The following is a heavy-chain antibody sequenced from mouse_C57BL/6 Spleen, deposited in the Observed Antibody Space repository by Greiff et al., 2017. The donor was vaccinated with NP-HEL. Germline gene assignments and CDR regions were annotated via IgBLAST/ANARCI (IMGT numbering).Heavy chain of an antibody. J-gene: IGHJ3*01. Sequence: EVQLQQSGPELVKPGASVKISCKASGYTFTDYYMNWVKQSHGKSLEWIGDINPNNGGTSYNQKFKGKATLTVDKSSSTAYMELRSLTSEDSAVYYCARKGDSNSFAYWGQGTLVTVSA. D-gene: IGHD2-5*01. V-gene: IGHV1-26*01. CDR2: INPNNGGT. CDR1: GYTFTDYY. CDR3: ARKGDSNSFAY.